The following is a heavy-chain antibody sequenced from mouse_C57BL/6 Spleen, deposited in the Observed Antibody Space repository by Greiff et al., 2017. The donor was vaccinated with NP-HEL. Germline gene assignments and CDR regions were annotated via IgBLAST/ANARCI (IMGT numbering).Heavy chain of an antibody. CDR2: IYPGDGDT. D-gene: IGHD1-1*01. J-gene: IGHJ4*01. CDR1: GYAFSSSW. Sequence: VQLQQSGPELVKPGASVKISCKASGYAFSSSWMNWVKQRPGKGLEWIGRIYPGDGDTNYNGKFKGKATLTADKSSSTAYMQLSSLTSEDSAVYFCARIRYDGSSDYYAMDYWGQGTSVTVSS. V-gene: IGHV1-82*01. CDR3: ARIRYDGSSDYYAMDY.